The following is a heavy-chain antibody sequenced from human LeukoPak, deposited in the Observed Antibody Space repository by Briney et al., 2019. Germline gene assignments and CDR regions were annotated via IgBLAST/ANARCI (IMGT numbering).Heavy chain of an antibody. D-gene: IGHD3-22*01. Sequence: PGGSLRLSCAASGFTFSSYAMSWVRQAPGKGLEWVSGITGSAGSTYYADSVKDRFTISRDNSKNTLFLQMNSLRSDDTAVYYCAKRGEYFHGSSGWNFDLWGRGTLVTVSS. V-gene: IGHV3-23*01. CDR1: GFTFSSYA. CDR3: AKRGEYFHGSSGWNFDL. J-gene: IGHJ2*01. CDR2: ITGSAGST.